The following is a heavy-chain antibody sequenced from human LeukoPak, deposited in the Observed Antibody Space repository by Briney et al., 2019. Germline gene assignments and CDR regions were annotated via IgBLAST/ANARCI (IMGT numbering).Heavy chain of an antibody. CDR2: IKQDGSEK. Sequence: GGSLRLSCAASGFTFSSYWMSWVRQAPGKGLEWVANIKQDGSEKYYVDSVKGRFTISRDNAKNSLYVQMNSLRAEDTAVYYCARVIPAAGTFWFDPWGQGTLVTVSS. D-gene: IGHD6-13*01. J-gene: IGHJ5*02. CDR1: GFTFSSYW. V-gene: IGHV3-7*04. CDR3: ARVIPAAGTFWFDP.